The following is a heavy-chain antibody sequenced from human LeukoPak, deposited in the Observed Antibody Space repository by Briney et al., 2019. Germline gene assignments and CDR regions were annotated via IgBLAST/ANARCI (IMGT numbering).Heavy chain of an antibody. J-gene: IGHJ4*02. V-gene: IGHV3-7*01. Sequence: PGGSLRLSCAASGFTFSSYWMSWVRQAPGKGLGWVANIKQDGSEKYYVDSVKGRFTISRDNAKNSLYLQMNSLRAEDTAVYYCARDRRASGWSDYFDYWGQGTLVTVSS. D-gene: IGHD6-19*01. CDR2: IKQDGSEK. CDR3: ARDRRASGWSDYFDY. CDR1: GFTFSSYW.